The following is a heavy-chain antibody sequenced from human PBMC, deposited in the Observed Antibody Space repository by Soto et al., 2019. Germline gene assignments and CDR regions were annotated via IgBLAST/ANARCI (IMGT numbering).Heavy chain of an antibody. V-gene: IGHV1-69*01. Sequence: QVQLVQTGAEVKKPGSSVKVSCKASGGTFSSYAISWVRQAPGQGLEWMGGIIPIFATANYAQKLQGRVTITADESTSTAYMELSSLRSEDTAVYYCARGTVRGVTLYYYYGMDVWGQGTTVTVSS. J-gene: IGHJ6*02. CDR3: ARGTVRGVTLYYYYGMDV. CDR1: GGTFSSYA. D-gene: IGHD3-10*01. CDR2: IIPIFATA.